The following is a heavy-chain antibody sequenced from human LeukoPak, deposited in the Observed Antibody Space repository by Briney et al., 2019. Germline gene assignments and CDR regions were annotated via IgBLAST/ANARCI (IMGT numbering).Heavy chain of an antibody. Sequence: SVKVSCKASGGTFSSYAISWVRQAPGQGLEWMGRIIPILGIANYAQKFQGRVTITADKSTSTAYMELSSLRSEDTAVYYCARDAYYGSGSSMSDYWGQGTLVTVSS. CDR3: ARDAYYGSGSSMSDY. CDR2: IIPILGIA. D-gene: IGHD3-10*01. CDR1: GGTFSSYA. J-gene: IGHJ4*02. V-gene: IGHV1-69*04.